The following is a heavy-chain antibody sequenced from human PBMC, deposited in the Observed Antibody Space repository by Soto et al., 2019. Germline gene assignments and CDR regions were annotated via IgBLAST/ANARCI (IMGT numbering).Heavy chain of an antibody. CDR1: GGSISNLY. V-gene: IGHV4-59*11. Sequence: PSETLSLTCTVSGGSISNLYWSWIREPPGKGLEWIGYISYSGNTNYNPSLKSRVSISVDTSKNQLSLDLTSVTAADTAVYYCARAPMVLSRSYFDSWGPGTLVTVSS. CDR3: ARAPMVLSRSYFDS. CDR2: ISYSGNT. D-gene: IGHD2-8*01. J-gene: IGHJ4*02.